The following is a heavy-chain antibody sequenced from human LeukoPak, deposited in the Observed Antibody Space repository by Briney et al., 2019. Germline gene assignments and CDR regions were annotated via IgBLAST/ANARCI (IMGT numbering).Heavy chain of an antibody. J-gene: IGHJ6*03. CDR3: AKDRRQQLIHSDYMDV. D-gene: IGHD6-13*01. V-gene: IGHV3-30*02. Sequence: GGSRRLSCAASGFTFSSYGMHWVRQAPGKGLEWVAFIRYDGSNKYYADSVKGRFTISRDNSKNTLYLQMNSLRAEDTAVYYCAKDRRQQLIHSDYMDVWGKGTTVTVSS. CDR2: IRYDGSNK. CDR1: GFTFSSYG.